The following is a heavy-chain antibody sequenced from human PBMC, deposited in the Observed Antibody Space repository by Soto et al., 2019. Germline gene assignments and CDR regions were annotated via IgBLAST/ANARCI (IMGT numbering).Heavy chain of an antibody. V-gene: IGHV6-1*01. Sequence: PSQTLSLTCVISGDSVSSNGACWNWIRQSPSRCLQWLGRIYYRSKWFHDYAASVESRMAINPDTSRNQFSLQLNYVTPEDTAVYYCARVHCSAGTCLDGLDFWGQGTTVTVS. D-gene: IGHD2-15*01. CDR3: ARVHCSAGTCLDGLDF. CDR1: GDSVSSNGAC. J-gene: IGHJ6*02. CDR2: IYYRSKWFH.